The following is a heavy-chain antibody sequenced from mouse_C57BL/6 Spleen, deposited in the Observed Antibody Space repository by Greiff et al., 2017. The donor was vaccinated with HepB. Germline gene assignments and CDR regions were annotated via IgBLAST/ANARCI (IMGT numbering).Heavy chain of an antibody. J-gene: IGHJ2*01. D-gene: IGHD1-1*01. V-gene: IGHV5-6*01. Sequence: EVQGVESGGDLVKPGGSLKLSCAASGFTFSSYGMSWVRQTPDKRLEWVATISSGGSYTYYPDSVKGRFTISRDNAKNTLYLQMSSLKSEDTAMYYCARHDELPDYWGQGTTLTVSS. CDR2: ISSGGSYT. CDR1: GFTFSSYG. CDR3: ARHDELPDY.